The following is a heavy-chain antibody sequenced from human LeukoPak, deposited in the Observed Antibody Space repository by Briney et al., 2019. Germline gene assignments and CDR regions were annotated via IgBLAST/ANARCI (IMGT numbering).Heavy chain of an antibody. CDR3: TSQDGYNPSSGY. Sequence: PGGSLKLSCAASGFTFSASAMHWVRQASGKGLEWVCRIRSKANSYATTYAASLKGRFTISRDDSENTAYLQMNSVKTEDTAVYYCTSQDGYNPSSGYWGQGTLVTVSS. CDR2: IRSKANSYAT. D-gene: IGHD5-24*01. V-gene: IGHV3-73*01. J-gene: IGHJ4*02. CDR1: GFTFSASA.